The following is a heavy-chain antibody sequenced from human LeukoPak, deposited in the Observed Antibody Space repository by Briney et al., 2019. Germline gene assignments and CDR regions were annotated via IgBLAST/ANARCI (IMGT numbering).Heavy chain of an antibody. Sequence: PGGSLRLSCAASGFTFTNGWMTWVRQAPGKGLEWVGRIKSKGDGETTDYGAPVKGRFTMSRDDSKATLYLQMNFLQAEDTAVYYCATDLGLTMIRGVIVHWGLGALVIVSS. CDR3: ATDLGLTMIRGVIVH. CDR2: IKSKGDGETT. V-gene: IGHV3-15*01. J-gene: IGHJ4*02. D-gene: IGHD3-10*01. CDR1: GFTFTNGW.